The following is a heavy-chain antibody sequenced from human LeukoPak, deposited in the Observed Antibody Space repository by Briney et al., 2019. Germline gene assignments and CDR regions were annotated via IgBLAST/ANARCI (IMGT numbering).Heavy chain of an antibody. CDR2: IDPSDTYT. CDR1: GYSFTTYW. CDR3: TRQRSGRPLDF. Sequence: GASLRISCKGSGYSFTTYWITWVRQMPGQGMERMGSIDPSDTYTNYSPSFQGHFTISADKSISTAYLQWSSLKAPDTAMYYCTRQRSGRPLDFWGQGTLVIVSS. J-gene: IGHJ4*02. D-gene: IGHD5-12*01. V-gene: IGHV5-10-1*01.